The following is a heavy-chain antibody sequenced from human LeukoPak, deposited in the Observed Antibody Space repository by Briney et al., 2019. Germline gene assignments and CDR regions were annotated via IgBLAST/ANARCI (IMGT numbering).Heavy chain of an antibody. V-gene: IGHV3-7*01. CDR3: AWSGSGYFDY. CDR2: IKQDGSEK. Sequence: GGSLRLSCAASGITLSVYWMSWVRQAPGKGLEWVANIKQDGSEKYYRDSVQGRFTISRDNAKNSLYLQMNSLRAEDTAVYYCAWSGSGYFDYWGQGSLVTVSS. J-gene: IGHJ4*02. CDR1: GITLSVYW.